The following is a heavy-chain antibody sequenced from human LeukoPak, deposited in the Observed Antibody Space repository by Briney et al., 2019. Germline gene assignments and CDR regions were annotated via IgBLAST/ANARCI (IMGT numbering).Heavy chain of an antibody. CDR3: AKRGVVIRVVLVGFHKEAYYFDS. CDR1: GITLSNYG. D-gene: IGHD3-10*01. CDR2: ISGSGGGT. V-gene: IGHV3-23*01. J-gene: IGHJ4*02. Sequence: GSLRLSCSVSGITLSNYGMSWVRQAPGKGLEWVAGISGSGGGTNYADSVKGRFTISRDNPKNTLYLQMNSLRAEDTAVYFCAKRGVVIRVVLVGFHKEAYYFDSWGQGALATVSS.